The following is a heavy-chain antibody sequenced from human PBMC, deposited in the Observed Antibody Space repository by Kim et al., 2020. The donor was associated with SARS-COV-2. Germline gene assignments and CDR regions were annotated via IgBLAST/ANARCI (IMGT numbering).Heavy chain of an antibody. Sequence: GGSLRLSCAASGFTFSSYGVEWWGGAGGRGMEWVAVISYDGSNKYYADSVKGRFTISRDNSKNTLYLQMNSLRAEDTAVYYCARDRSRGIAAAEYYFDYWGQGTLVTVSS. CDR1: GFTFSSYG. J-gene: IGHJ4*02. D-gene: IGHD6-13*01. V-gene: IGHV3-30*04. CDR2: ISYDGSNK. CDR3: ARDRSRGIAAAEYYFDY.